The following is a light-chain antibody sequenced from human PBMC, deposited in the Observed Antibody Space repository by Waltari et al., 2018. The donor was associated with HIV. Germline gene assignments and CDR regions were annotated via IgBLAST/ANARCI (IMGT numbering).Light chain of an antibody. J-gene: IGKJ2*01. Sequence: EIVMTQPPVTLSVPPGERAPLSCSASQSVSSNLAWYQQNPGQAPRLLIYGASTRATGIPARFSGSGSGTEFTLTISSLQSEDFAVYYCQQYNNWPRTFGQGTKLEIK. CDR2: GAS. V-gene: IGKV3-15*01. CDR1: QSVSSN. CDR3: QQYNNWPRT.